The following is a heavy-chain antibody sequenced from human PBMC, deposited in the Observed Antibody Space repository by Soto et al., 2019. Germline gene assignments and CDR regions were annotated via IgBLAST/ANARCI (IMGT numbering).Heavy chain of an antibody. CDR3: TTDPIRDY. CDR1: ESTLSNVW. V-gene: IGHV3-15*01. D-gene: IGHD2-21*01. J-gene: IGHJ4*02. CDR2: VKREIDGATT. Sequence: PGGSLRLSCAPSESTLSNVWMSWVRQAPGRGLEWLGRVKREIDGATTDYAAPVKGRFTISRDDSKNTVYLQMTSLRTEDTAVYYCTTDPIRDYWGLGTLVTVSS.